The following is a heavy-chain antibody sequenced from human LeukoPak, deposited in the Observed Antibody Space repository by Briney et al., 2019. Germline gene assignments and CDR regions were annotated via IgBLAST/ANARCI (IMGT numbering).Heavy chain of an antibody. Sequence: GGSLRPSCAASGFTFSSYWMSWVRQAPGKGLDWVANIKQDGSEKYYVDSVKGRFTISRDNAKNSLYLQMNSLRAEDTAVYYCARGRRHYGSGSYPVDYWGQGTLVTVSS. CDR2: IKQDGSEK. D-gene: IGHD3-10*01. J-gene: IGHJ4*02. CDR3: ARGRRHYGSGSYPVDY. V-gene: IGHV3-7*03. CDR1: GFTFSSYW.